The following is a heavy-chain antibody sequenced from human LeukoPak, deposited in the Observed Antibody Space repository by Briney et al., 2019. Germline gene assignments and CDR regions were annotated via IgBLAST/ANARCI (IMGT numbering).Heavy chain of an antibody. J-gene: IGHJ4*02. V-gene: IGHV3-69-1*02. Sequence: GGSLRLSCAASGFTFSNFAMTWVRQAPGKGLEWVSSIVGSSSTYYADSQKGRFTISRDKAKNSLYLQMNSLRAEDTAVYYCARDGSGLYDYWGQGILVTVSS. CDR1: GFTFSNFA. CDR3: ARDGSGLYDY. D-gene: IGHD6-19*01. CDR2: IVGSSST.